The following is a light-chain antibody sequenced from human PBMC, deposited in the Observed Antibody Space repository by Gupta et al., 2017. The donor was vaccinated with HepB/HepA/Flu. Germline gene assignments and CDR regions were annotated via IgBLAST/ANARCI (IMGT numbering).Light chain of an antibody. V-gene: IGKV1-39*01. CDR1: QSISSY. J-gene: IGKJ3*01. Sequence: DIQMTQSPSSLSASVGDRVTITCRASQSISSYLNWYQQKPGKAPKLLIYAASSLQSGVPSRFSGSGSGTDFTLAVSSLQPEDFATYYCQQSYSTPLTFGHGTKVDIK. CDR2: AAS. CDR3: QQSYSTPLT.